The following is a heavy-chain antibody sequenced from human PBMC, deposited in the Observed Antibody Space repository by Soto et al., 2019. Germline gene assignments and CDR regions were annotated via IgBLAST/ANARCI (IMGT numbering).Heavy chain of an antibody. CDR1: GFTFSSYA. V-gene: IGHV3-23*01. CDR3: ARDRVESGYPEYFQH. D-gene: IGHD3-22*01. CDR2: ISGSGGST. Sequence: GGSLRLSCAAPGFTFSSYAMNWVRQGPGKGLEWVSVISGSGGSTYYADSVKGRFTISRDNSKNTLYLQMNSLRAEDTAVYYCARDRVESGYPEYFQHWGQGTLVTVSS. J-gene: IGHJ1*01.